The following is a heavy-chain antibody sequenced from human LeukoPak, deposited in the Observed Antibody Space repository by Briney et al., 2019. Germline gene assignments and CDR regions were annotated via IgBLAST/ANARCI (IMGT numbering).Heavy chain of an antibody. V-gene: IGHV4-59*01. J-gene: IGHJ4*02. Sequence: SETLSLTCTVSGGSISSYYWSWIRQPPGKGLEWIGYIYYSGSTNYNPSLKSRVTISVDTSKKQFSLKLTSVTVADTAVYFCARAVDYLDYWGQGTLVTVSS. CDR1: GGSISSYY. CDR3: ARAVDYLDY. CDR2: IYYSGST.